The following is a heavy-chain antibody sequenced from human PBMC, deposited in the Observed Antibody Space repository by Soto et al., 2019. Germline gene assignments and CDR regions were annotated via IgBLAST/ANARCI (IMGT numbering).Heavy chain of an antibody. CDR1: GFTFSSYG. Sequence: QVQLVESGGGVVQPGRSLRLSCAASGFTFSSYGMHWVRQAPGKGLEWVAVIWDDGSNKYYADTVKGRFTISRDNSKNTLYLQMNSLRAEDTAVYYCARREEWELLRRRDYYYYGMDVWGQGATVTVSS. CDR2: IWDDGSNK. D-gene: IGHD1-26*01. CDR3: ARREEWELLRRRDYYYYGMDV. J-gene: IGHJ6*02. V-gene: IGHV3-33*01.